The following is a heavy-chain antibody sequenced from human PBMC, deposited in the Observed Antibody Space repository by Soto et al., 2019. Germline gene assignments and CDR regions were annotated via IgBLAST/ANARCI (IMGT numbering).Heavy chain of an antibody. V-gene: IGHV2-5*02. Sequence: QITLKESGPPLMKPTQTLTLTCTFSGFSLSTRGVGVAWIRQPPGKALEWLALIYWDDDKRYSPSLKSRLTITKDTSKNQVVLTMTNMDPVDTATYYCVHKAPYGPPNYWGQGTLVTVSS. CDR3: VHKAPYGPPNY. CDR2: IYWDDDK. CDR1: GFSLSTRGVG. J-gene: IGHJ4*02. D-gene: IGHD3-10*01.